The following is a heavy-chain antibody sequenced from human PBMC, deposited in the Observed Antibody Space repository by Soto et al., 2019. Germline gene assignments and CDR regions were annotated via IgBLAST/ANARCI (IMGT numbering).Heavy chain of an antibody. CDR2: IWYNGRNK. V-gene: IGHV3-33*01. D-gene: IGHD3-3*01. CDR1: GFTFSDYD. CDR3: VRGRNIRPGKSWFGP. Sequence: GGSLRLSCAASGFTFSDYDMHWVRQAQGKGLEWVAVIWYNGRNKDYVESVEGRFTISRDNFKNILNLQMDSLKPEDTAVYYCVRGRNIRPGKSWFGPWGQGTLVTVSS. J-gene: IGHJ5*02.